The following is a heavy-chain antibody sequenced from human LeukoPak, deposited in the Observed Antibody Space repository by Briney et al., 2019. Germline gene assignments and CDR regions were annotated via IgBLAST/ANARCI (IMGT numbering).Heavy chain of an antibody. J-gene: IGHJ3*02. V-gene: IGHV1-69*05. CDR1: GGTFSSYA. CDR2: IIPIFGTA. CDR3: ASPSVAGTWFLI. Sequence: GASVKVSCKASGGTFSSYAISWVRQAPGQGLEWIGRIIPIFGTANYAQKFQGRVTITTDEFTSTAYMELSSLRSEDTAVYYCASPSVAGTWFLIWGQGTMVTVSS. D-gene: IGHD6-19*01.